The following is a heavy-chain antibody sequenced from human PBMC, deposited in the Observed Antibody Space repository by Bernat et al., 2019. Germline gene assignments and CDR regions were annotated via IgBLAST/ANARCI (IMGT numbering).Heavy chain of an antibody. V-gene: IGHV3-21*01. Sequence: EVQLVESGGGLVKPGGSLRLSCAASGFTFSSYSMNWVRQAPGKGLEWVSSISSSSSYIYYADSVKGRFTIPRDNAKNSLYLQMNSLRAEDTAVYYCARGVLRWFGELDYWGQGTLVTVSS. CDR2: ISSSSSYI. CDR1: GFTFSSYS. CDR3: ARGVLRWFGELDY. J-gene: IGHJ4*02. D-gene: IGHD3-10*01.